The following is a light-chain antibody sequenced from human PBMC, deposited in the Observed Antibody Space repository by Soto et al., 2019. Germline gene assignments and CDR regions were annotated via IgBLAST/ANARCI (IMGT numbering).Light chain of an antibody. CDR1: QSISSY. V-gene: IGKV1-39*01. J-gene: IGKJ4*02. Sequence: IDVTLTPTSPYASEGDRVTITWRASQSISSYLNWYQQKPGKAPKLLIDAASSLQSGVPSRFSGSGSGTDFTLTISSLQPEDFATYYCQVCDVLPPTFGEGSMV. CDR3: QVCDVLPPT. CDR2: AAS.